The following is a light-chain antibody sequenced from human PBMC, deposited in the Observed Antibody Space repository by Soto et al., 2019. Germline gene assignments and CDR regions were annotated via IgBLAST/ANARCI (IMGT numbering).Light chain of an antibody. CDR3: ATWDRSLSAVV. V-gene: IGLV1-51*01. CDR1: SSY. Sequence: QSVLTQPPSVSAAPGQKVTISCSGISSYVSWYQQLPGTAPKLLIHDNYKRPSGIPDRFSGSKSGTSATLGITGLQTGDEARYYCATWDRSLSAVVFGGGTQLTVL. J-gene: IGLJ2*01. CDR2: DNY.